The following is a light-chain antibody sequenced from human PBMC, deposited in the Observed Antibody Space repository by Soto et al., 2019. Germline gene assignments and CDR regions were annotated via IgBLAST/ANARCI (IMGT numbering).Light chain of an antibody. CDR1: SSDVGNYNY. Sequence: QSALTQPPSASGSPGQSVTISCTGTSSDVGNYNYVSWYQQHPGKAPKLMIYEVFKRPLGVPDRFSGSKSGNTASLTVSGLQAEDEADYYCSSYSGRNNYVIFGGGTKLTVL. J-gene: IGLJ2*01. CDR3: SSYSGRNNYVI. CDR2: EVF. V-gene: IGLV2-8*01.